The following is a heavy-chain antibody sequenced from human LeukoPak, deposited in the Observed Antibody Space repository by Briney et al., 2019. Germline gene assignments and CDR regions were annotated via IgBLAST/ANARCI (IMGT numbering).Heavy chain of an antibody. D-gene: IGHD3-22*01. V-gene: IGHV1-2*02. CDR2: INPNSGGT. Sequence: ASVKASCKASGYTFTGYYMHWVRQAPGQGLEWMGWINPNSGGTSYAQKFQGRVTMTRDTSISTAYMELSRLRSDDTAVYYCARESRLTMIVVVRAPFDYWGQGTLVTVSS. CDR1: GYTFTGYY. J-gene: IGHJ4*02. CDR3: ARESRLTMIVVVRAPFDY.